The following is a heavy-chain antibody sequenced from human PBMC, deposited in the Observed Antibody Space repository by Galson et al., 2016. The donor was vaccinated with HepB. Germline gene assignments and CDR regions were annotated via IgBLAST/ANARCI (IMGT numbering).Heavy chain of an antibody. V-gene: IGHV4-39*07. CDR2: IYYSGST. J-gene: IGHJ2*01. D-gene: IGHD3-10*01. CDR1: GGSISSSTYY. Sequence: TLSLTCTVSGGSISSSTYYWGWIRQPPGKGLEWIGSIYYSGSTYYNPSLNSRVTISVDTSKNQFSLKLTSVTAADTAVYYCARDSAGSFDLWGRGTLVTVSS. CDR3: ARDSAGSFDL.